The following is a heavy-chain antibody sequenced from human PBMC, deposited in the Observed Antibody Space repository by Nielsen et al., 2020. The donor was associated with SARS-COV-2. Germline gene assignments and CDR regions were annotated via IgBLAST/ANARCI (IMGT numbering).Heavy chain of an antibody. Sequence: GGSLRLSCAASGFTFSSYSMNWVRQAPGKGLEWVSSISSSSTYIYYADSVKGRFTISRDNAKNSLYLQMNSLRPEDTAVYYCARLGGEIRAYYYDSSGYYFDYWGQGTLVTVSS. CDR2: ISSSSTYI. J-gene: IGHJ4*02. CDR1: GFTFSSYS. V-gene: IGHV3-21*01. CDR3: ARLGGEIRAYYYDSSGYYFDY. D-gene: IGHD3-22*01.